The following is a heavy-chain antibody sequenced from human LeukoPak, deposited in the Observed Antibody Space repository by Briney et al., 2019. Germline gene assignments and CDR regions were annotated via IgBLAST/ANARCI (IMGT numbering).Heavy chain of an antibody. V-gene: IGHV4-30-2*01. J-gene: IGHJ6*02. CDR2: IYHSGST. D-gene: IGHD3-3*01. Sequence: PSETLSLACAVSGGSISSGGYSWSWIRQPPGKGLEWIAYIYHSGSTYYNPSLKSRVTISVDRSKNQFSLKLSSVTAADTAVYYCARGDDFDYGVDVWGQGTTVTVSS. CDR3: ARGDDFDYGVDV. CDR1: GGSISSGGYS.